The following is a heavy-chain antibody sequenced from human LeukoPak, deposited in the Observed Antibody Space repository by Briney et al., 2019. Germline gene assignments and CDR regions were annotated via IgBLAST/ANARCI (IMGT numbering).Heavy chain of an antibody. CDR3: TTDLGPSYTDILTGYYYFDY. CDR1: GFTFSSYA. V-gene: IGHV3-15*01. J-gene: IGHJ4*02. CDR2: IKSKTDGGTT. D-gene: IGHD3-9*01. Sequence: GGSLRLSCAASGFTFSSYAMHWVRQAPGKGLEWVGRIKSKTDGGTTDYAAPVKGRFTISRDDPKNTLYLQMNSLKTEDTAVYYCTTDLGPSYTDILTGYYYFDYWGQGTLVTVSS.